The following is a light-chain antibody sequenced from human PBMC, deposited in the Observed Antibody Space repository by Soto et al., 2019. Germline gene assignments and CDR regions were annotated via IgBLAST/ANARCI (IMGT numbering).Light chain of an antibody. CDR2: DAS. Sequence: DIQMPQYHSTLSASVGDRVTITCRASQSISSWLAWYQQKPGKAPKLLIYDASSLESGVPSRFSGSGSGTEFTLTISSLQPDDFATYYCQQYNSYSWTFGQGTKV. J-gene: IGKJ1*01. CDR1: QSISSW. CDR3: QQYNSYSWT. V-gene: IGKV1-5*01.